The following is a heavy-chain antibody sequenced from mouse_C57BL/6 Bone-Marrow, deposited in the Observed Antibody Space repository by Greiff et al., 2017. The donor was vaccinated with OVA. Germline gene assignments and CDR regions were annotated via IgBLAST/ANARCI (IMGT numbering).Heavy chain of an antibody. CDR2: IYPRSGNT. V-gene: IGHV1-81*01. CDR3: ARWGVVAYYFDY. D-gene: IGHD1-1*01. CDR1: GYTFTSYG. J-gene: IGHJ2*01. Sequence: VKLVESGAELARPGASVKLSCKASGYTFTSYGISWVKQSTGQGLEWIGEIYPRSGNTYYNEKFKGKATLTADKSSSTAYMELRSLTSEDSAVYFGARWGVVAYYFDYWGQGTTLTVSS.